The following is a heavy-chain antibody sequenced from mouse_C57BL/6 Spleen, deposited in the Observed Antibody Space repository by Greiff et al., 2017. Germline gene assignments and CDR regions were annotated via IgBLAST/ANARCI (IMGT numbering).Heavy chain of an antibody. CDR1: GYTFTSYW. CDR3: AKDTARASYFDY. V-gene: IGHV1-64*01. Sequence: QVQLQQSGAELVKPGASVKLSCKASGYTFTSYWMHWVKQRPGQGLEWIGMIHPNSGSTNYNEKFKSKATLTVDKSSSTAYMQRSSLTSEDSAVYCCAKDTARASYFDYWGQGTTVTVSS. CDR2: IHPNSGST. J-gene: IGHJ2*01. D-gene: IGHD3-1*01.